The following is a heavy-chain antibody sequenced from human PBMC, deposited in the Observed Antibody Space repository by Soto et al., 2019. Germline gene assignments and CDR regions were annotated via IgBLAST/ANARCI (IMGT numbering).Heavy chain of an antibody. CDR1: GYTFTDYY. D-gene: IGHD2-2*01. J-gene: IGHJ2*01. CDR3: AIRTGQLAIISEFDGDWFFEV. CDR2: INPDSGGT. V-gene: IGHV1-2*02. Sequence: QEQLVQSGAEVKKPGASLKVSCKASGYTFTDYYIHWVRQAPGQGLEWVGWINPDSGGTNLAQRFKGRVKMTSDTSINTAYMELSSLRSDDTAVYYCAIRTGQLAIISEFDGDWFFEVWGRGTLVTVSS.